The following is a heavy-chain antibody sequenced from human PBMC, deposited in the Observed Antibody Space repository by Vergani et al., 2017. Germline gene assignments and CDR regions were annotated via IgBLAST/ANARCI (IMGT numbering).Heavy chain of an antibody. Sequence: QVQLVQSGAEVKKPGASVKVSCKASGYTFTSYGISWVRQAPGQGLEWMGWISAYNGNTNYAQKLQGRVTMTTDTSTSTAYMELRSLRSEDTAVYYCARGRSTIFGVVIIRQSWFDPWGQGTLVTVSS. D-gene: IGHD3-3*01. J-gene: IGHJ5*02. V-gene: IGHV1-18*01. CDR1: GYTFTSYG. CDR2: ISAYNGNT. CDR3: ARGRSTIFGVVIIRQSWFDP.